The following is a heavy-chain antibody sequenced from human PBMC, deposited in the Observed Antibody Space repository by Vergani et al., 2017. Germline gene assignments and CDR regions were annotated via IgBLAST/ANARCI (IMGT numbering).Heavy chain of an antibody. V-gene: IGHV1-2*02. J-gene: IGHJ4*02. CDR3: ARDLEQWLVLKYGFDY. CDR2: INPNSGCT. CDR1: GYTFTGYY. Sequence: QVQLVQSGAEVQKPGASVKVSCKASGYTFTGYYMHWVRQAPGQGLEWMGWINPNSGCTNYAQKFQGRVTMTRDTFISTAYMELSRLRSDDTAVYYCARDLEQWLVLKYGFDYWGQGTLVTVSS. D-gene: IGHD6-19*01.